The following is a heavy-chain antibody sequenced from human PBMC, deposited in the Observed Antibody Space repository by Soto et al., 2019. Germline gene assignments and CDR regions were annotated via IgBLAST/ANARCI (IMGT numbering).Heavy chain of an antibody. Sequence: PGGSLRLSCVGSGFTFSTYSTHWVRQAPGKGLEWVSSISSRSDIYYANSVKGRFTISRDNAKNSVSLQMNSLRAEDTAVYYCAREYTAWPLAYGLDVWGQGNTVTVSS. CDR1: GFTFSTYS. D-gene: IGHD2-2*02. CDR3: AREYTAWPLAYGLDV. J-gene: IGHJ6*02. CDR2: ISSRSDI. V-gene: IGHV3-21*01.